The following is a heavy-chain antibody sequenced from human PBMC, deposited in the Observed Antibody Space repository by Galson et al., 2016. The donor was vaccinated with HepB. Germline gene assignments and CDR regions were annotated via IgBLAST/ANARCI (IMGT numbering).Heavy chain of an antibody. CDR2: IHYTWST. D-gene: IGHD3-22*01. CDR1: GGSISSGSYY. Sequence: TLSLTCNVSGGSISSGSYYWSWIRQHPGKGLEWIGYIHYTWSTYYNPSLKSRVTISLDTSKNQFSLKLSSVTAADTAVYYCGRVQRYAYDSGGPFDHWGQGTLVTVSS. J-gene: IGHJ4*02. V-gene: IGHV4-31*03. CDR3: GRVQRYAYDSGGPFDH.